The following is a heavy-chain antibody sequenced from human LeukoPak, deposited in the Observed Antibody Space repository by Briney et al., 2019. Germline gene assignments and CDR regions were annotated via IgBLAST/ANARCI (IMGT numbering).Heavy chain of an antibody. CDR1: GGSISSYY. Sequence: SETLSLTCTVSGGSISSYYWSWIRQPAGKGLEWIGRIYTSGSTNYNPSLKSRVTISVDTSKNQFSLKLSSVTAADTAVYYCARVAARGSSPRSWFDPWGQGTLVTVSS. CDR2: IYTSGST. V-gene: IGHV4-4*07. D-gene: IGHD6-6*01. J-gene: IGHJ5*02. CDR3: ARVAARGSSPRSWFDP.